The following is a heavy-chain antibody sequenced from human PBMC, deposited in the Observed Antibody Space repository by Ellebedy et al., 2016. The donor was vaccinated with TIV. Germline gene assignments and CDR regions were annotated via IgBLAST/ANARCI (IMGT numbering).Heavy chain of an antibody. V-gene: IGHV4-59*08. D-gene: IGHD3-10*01. CDR2: ISHSGST. Sequence: MPGGSLRLSCTVSGDSISSYNWNWIRQFPGKGLEYIGLISHSGSTNYNPSLSNRVTISVDNSNSHFSLKLYSMTAADTAVYHCARQRADASGTYHFDFWGQGILVTVSS. CDR1: GDSISSYN. J-gene: IGHJ4*02. CDR3: ARQRADASGTYHFDF.